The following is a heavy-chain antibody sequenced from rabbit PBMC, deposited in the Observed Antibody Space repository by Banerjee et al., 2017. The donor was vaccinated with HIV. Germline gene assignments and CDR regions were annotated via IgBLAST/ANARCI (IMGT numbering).Heavy chain of an antibody. D-gene: IGHD7-1*01. V-gene: IGHV1S45*01. J-gene: IGHJ6*01. Sequence: EESGGDLVKPEGSLTLTCTASGFSFSSNYWICWVRQAPGKGLEWIACIYTGSSGGTYYASWAKGRFTVSKTSSTTVTLQMTSLTAADTATYFCASSTDNGSNLWGQGTLVTVS. CDR3: ASSTDNGSNL. CDR2: IYTGSSGGT. CDR1: GFSFSSNYW.